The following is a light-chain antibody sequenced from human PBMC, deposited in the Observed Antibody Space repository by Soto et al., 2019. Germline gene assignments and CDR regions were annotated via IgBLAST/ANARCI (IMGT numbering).Light chain of an antibody. CDR1: QSVSNNY. CDR2: GAS. CDR3: QQLNSYPIT. V-gene: IGKV3-20*01. J-gene: IGKJ4*01. Sequence: EIVLTQSPGTLSLSPGERATLSCRSSQSVSNNYLAWYQQKPGQAPRLLIYGASNRATGIPDRFSGSGSGTDFTLTISRLEPEDFATYYCQQLNSYPITFGGGTKVDI.